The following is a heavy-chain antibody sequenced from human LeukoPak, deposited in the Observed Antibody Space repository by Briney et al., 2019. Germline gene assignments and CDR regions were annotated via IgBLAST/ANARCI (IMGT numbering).Heavy chain of an antibody. D-gene: IGHD3-10*01. J-gene: IGHJ4*02. CDR1: GFSLSTSGMR. CDR3: IRCPGYFDY. Sequence: VSGPALVKPTQTLTLTCTFSGFSLSTSGMRVSWIRQPPGKALEWLARIDWDDDKYYRTSLKTRLTISKDTSKNQVVLTMTNMDPVDTATYYCIRCPGYFDYWGQGTLVTVSS. V-gene: IGHV2-70*04. CDR2: IDWDDDK.